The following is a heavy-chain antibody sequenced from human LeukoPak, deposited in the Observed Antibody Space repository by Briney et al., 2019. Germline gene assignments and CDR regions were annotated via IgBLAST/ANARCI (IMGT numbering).Heavy chain of an antibody. J-gene: IGHJ2*01. Sequence: SETLSLTCTVSGGSISSGDYYWSWIRQPPGKGLEWIGYIYYSGSTYYNPSLKSRVTISVDTSKNQFSLKLSSVTAADTAVYYCARECGGNSWYFDLWGRGTLVTVSS. V-gene: IGHV4-30-4*02. CDR2: IYYSGST. CDR3: ARECGGNSWYFDL. D-gene: IGHD4-23*01. CDR1: GGSISSGDYY.